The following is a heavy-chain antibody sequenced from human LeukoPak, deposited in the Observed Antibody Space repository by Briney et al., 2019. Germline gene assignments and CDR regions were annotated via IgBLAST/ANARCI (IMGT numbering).Heavy chain of an antibody. CDR1: GGSFSGYY. CDR2: INHSGST. J-gene: IGHJ5*02. Sequence: PSETLSLTCAVYGGSFSGYYWSWIRQPPGKGLEWIGEINHSGSTNYNPSLKSRVTISVDTSENQFSLKLSSVTAADTAVYYCARRPTVRSYWFDPWGQGTLVTVSS. D-gene: IGHD4-17*01. V-gene: IGHV4-34*01. CDR3: ARRPTVRSYWFDP.